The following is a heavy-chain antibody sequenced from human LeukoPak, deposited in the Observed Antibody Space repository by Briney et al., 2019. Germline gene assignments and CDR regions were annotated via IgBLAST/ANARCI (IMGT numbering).Heavy chain of an antibody. CDR1: GFTFSSYA. CDR3: AREYSYGFDY. J-gene: IGHJ4*02. D-gene: IGHD5-18*01. V-gene: IGHV3-30-3*01. Sequence: PGGSLRLSCAASGFTFSSYAMSWVRQAPGKGLEWVAVISYDGSNKYYADSVKGRFTISRDNSKNTLYLQMNSLRAEDTAVYYCAREYSYGFDYWGQGTLVTVSS. CDR2: ISYDGSNK.